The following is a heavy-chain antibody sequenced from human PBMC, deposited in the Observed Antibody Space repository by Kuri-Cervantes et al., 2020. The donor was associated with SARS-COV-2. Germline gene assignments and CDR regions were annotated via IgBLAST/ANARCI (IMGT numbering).Heavy chain of an antibody. CDR3: ARSHTLYGGNSSPWDY. Sequence: ASVKVSCKASGYTFTSYDINWVRQATGQGLEWMGWMNPNSGNTGYAQILQGRVTMTTDTSTSTAYMELRSLRSFDTAVYYCARSHTLYGGNSSPWDYWGQGTLVTVSS. CDR1: GYTFTSYD. V-gene: IGHV1-8*02. J-gene: IGHJ4*02. D-gene: IGHD4-23*01. CDR2: MNPNSGNT.